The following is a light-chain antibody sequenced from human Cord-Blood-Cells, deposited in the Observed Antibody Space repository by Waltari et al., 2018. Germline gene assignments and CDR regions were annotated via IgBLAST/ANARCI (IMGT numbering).Light chain of an antibody. CDR1: SSDDGGYNY. CDR2: DVS. Sequence: QSALTQPASVSGSPGQSITISCTGTSSDDGGYNYVSWYQHHPGKAPKLMIYDVSNRPSGVSNRFSGSKSGNTASLTISGLQAEDEADYYCSSYTSSSTWVFGGGTKLTVL. J-gene: IGLJ3*02. V-gene: IGLV2-14*03. CDR3: SSYTSSSTWV.